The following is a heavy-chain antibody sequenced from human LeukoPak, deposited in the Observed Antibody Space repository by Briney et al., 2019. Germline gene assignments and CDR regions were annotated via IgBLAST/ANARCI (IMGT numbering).Heavy chain of an antibody. CDR2: ISAYNGNT. J-gene: IGHJ4*02. Sequence: ASVKVSCKASGYTFTSYGISWVRQAPGQGLEWMGWISAYNGNTNYAQKLQGRVTMTTDTSTSTAYMELRSLRSDDTAVYYCARVVGYYGSGSLFWRPSDTAMGYFDYSGQGTLVTVCS. CDR3: ARVVGYYGSGSLFWRPSDTAMGYFDY. D-gene: IGHD3-10*01. CDR1: GYTFTSYG. V-gene: IGHV1-18*01.